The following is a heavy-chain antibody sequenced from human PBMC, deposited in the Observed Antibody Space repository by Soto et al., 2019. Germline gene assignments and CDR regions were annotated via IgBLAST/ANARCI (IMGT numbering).Heavy chain of an antibody. V-gene: IGHV4-59*08. D-gene: IGHD2-15*01. Sequence: PSETLSLTCTVSGGSISSYYWSWIRQPPGKGLEWIGYIYYSGSTNYNPSLKSRVTISVDTSKNQFSLKLSSVTAADTAVYYCASRVVVAANYYYGMDVWGQGTTVTVSS. J-gene: IGHJ6*02. CDR2: IYYSGST. CDR3: ASRVVVAANYYYGMDV. CDR1: GGSISSYY.